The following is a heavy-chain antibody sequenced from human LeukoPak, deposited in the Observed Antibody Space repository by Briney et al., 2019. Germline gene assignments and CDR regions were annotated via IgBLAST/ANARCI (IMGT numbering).Heavy chain of an antibody. V-gene: IGHV3-7*01. D-gene: IGHD6-19*01. CDR2: IKQDGSEK. CDR3: ARRRVAVAGWNYYYYMDV. Sequence: GGPLRLSCAASGFTFSSYWMSWVRQAPGKGLEWVANIKQDGSEKYYVDSVKGRFTISRDNAKNSLYLQMNSLRAEDTAVYYCARRRVAVAGWNYYYYMDVWGKGTTVTVSS. J-gene: IGHJ6*03. CDR1: GFTFSSYW.